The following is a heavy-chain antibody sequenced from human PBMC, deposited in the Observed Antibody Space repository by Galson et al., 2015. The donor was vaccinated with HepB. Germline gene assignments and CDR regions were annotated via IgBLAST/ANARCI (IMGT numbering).Heavy chain of an antibody. D-gene: IGHD3-22*01. CDR1: GGSFSGYY. CDR2: INHSGST. J-gene: IGHJ5*02. CDR3: ARGQYYYDSGWFDP. Sequence: SETLSLTCAVYGGSFSGYYWSWIRQPPGKGLEWIGEINHSGSTNYNPSLKSRVTISVDTSKNQFSLKLSSVTAADTAVYYCARGQYYYDSGWFDPWGQGTLVTVSS. V-gene: IGHV4-34*01.